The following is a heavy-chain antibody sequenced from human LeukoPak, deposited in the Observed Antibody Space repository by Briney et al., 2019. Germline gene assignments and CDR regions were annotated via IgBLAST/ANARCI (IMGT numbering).Heavy chain of an antibody. D-gene: IGHD2-15*01. V-gene: IGHV1-69*13. Sequence: SVNVSCKASGGTFSSYAISWVRQAPGQGLEWMGGIIPIFGTANYAQKFQGRVTITADESTSTAYMELSSLRSEDTAVYYCARGGLYCSGGSCLRFDPWGQGTLVTVSS. J-gene: IGHJ5*02. CDR2: IIPIFGTA. CDR3: ARGGLYCSGGSCLRFDP. CDR1: GGTFSSYA.